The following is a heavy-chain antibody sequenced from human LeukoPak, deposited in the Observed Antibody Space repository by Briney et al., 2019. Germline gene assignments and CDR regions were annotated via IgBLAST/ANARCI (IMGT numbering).Heavy chain of an antibody. J-gene: IGHJ3*02. D-gene: IGHD3-3*01. CDR3: ARGLTIFGVVNDAFDI. CDR2: INSDGSST. CDR1: GFTFSSYW. V-gene: IGHV3-74*01. Sequence: PGGSLRLSCAASGFTFSSYWMHWARQAPGKGLVWVSLINSDGSSTIYADSVKGRFTISRDNAKNTLCLQMKSLRAEDTAVYYCARGLTIFGVVNDAFDIWGQGTMVTVSS.